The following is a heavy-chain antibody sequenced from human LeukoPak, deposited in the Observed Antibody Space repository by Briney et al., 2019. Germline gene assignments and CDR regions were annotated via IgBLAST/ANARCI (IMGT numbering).Heavy chain of an antibody. V-gene: IGHV3-9*01. J-gene: IGHJ4*02. CDR2: ISWNSDNI. CDR3: ARDNSGSSWYFDY. Sequence: GGSLRLSCAPSGFTFDDYAMRWVRQAPGKGLEWVSGISWNSDNIGYADSVKGRFTISRDNAKNSLYLQMNSLRTEDTAFYYCARDNSGSSWYFDYWGQGTLVTVSS. D-gene: IGHD6-13*01. CDR1: GFTFDDYA.